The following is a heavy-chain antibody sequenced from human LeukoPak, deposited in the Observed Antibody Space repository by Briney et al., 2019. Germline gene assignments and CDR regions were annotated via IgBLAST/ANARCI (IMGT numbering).Heavy chain of an antibody. Sequence: PSENLSLTCSVSGDSISLSFYYWGWIRQPPGKALEWIGSVYYSGTTSYNPSLKSRVTISVDMSKNHFSLRLRSVTAADTAMYYCARGTLYRGWSYYLDFWGQGSQVTVSS. V-gene: IGHV4-39*07. CDR2: VYYSGTT. J-gene: IGHJ4*02. CDR1: GDSISLSFYY. CDR3: ARGTLYRGWSYYLDF. D-gene: IGHD6-19*01.